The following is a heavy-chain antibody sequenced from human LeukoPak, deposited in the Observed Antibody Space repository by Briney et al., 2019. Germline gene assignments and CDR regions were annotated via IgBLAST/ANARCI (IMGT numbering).Heavy chain of an antibody. J-gene: IGHJ4*02. CDR3: ANVPYYGSGTPCDH. Sequence: GGPLRLSCAASGFTFSSYAMSGVRQAPGKGLEWVSSISGTGGNTYYADSVKGRFTISKDNSKNTLYLQMNSLRAEDTAVYYCANVPYYGSGTPCDHWGQGTLVTVSS. CDR1: GFTFSSYA. D-gene: IGHD3-10*01. CDR2: ISGTGGNT. V-gene: IGHV3-23*01.